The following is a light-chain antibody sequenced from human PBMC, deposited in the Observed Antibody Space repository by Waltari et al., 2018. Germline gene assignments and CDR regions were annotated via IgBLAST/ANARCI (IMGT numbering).Light chain of an antibody. CDR3: QQFYSIPLA. Sequence: DIVMTQSPDSLAVSLGERATMHCKSSQSILYIPNNKNYLAWYQHRPGQPPKVVVSWAFTREPGVPDRFSGSGSGTDFTLTISSLQAEDVAVYYCQQFYSIPLAFGRGTRVEIK. CDR1: QSILYIPNNKNY. V-gene: IGKV4-1*01. CDR2: WAF. J-gene: IGKJ4*01.